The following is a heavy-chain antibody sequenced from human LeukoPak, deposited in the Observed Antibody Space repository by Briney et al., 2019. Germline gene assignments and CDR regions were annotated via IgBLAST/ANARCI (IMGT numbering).Heavy chain of an antibody. Sequence: VASVKVSCKASGYTFTGYYMNWVRPAPGQGLEWMGWINSDSGFTKYAQKFQGRVAMTRDTSITTVYMDLTRLTSDDTAVYYCARNFDMKGFDPWGQGTLVTVSS. CDR3: ARNFDMKGFDP. D-gene: IGHD3-9*01. CDR1: GYTFTGYY. V-gene: IGHV1-2*02. CDR2: INSDSGFT. J-gene: IGHJ5*02.